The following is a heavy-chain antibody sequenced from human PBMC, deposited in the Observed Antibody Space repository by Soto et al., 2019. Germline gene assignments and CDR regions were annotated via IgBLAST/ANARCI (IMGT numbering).Heavy chain of an antibody. CDR2: IYYSGST. V-gene: IGHV4-59*01. J-gene: IGHJ6*03. Sequence: QVRLQESGPGLVKPSETLSLTCTVSGGSISSYYWSWIRQPPGKGLEWIGYIYYSGSTNYNPSLKSRVTISVDTSKNQFSLKLSSVTAADTAVYYCARNSCSGGSCYYYYYMDVWGKGTTVTVSS. CDR3: ARNSCSGGSCYYYYYMDV. D-gene: IGHD2-15*01. CDR1: GGSISSYY.